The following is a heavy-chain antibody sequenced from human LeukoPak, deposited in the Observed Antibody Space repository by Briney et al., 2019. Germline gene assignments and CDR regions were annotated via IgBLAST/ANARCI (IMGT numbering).Heavy chain of an antibody. D-gene: IGHD6-13*01. J-gene: IGHJ6*03. CDR2: ISAYNGNT. CDR1: GYTFTSYG. Sequence: ASVKVSCKASGYTFTSYGISWVRQAPGQGLEWMGWISAYNGNTNYAQKLQGRVTMTTDTSTSTAYMELRSLRSDDTAVYYCARVDSSSWYPSYYMDVWGKGTTVTVSS. CDR3: ARVDSSSWYPSYYMDV. V-gene: IGHV1-18*01.